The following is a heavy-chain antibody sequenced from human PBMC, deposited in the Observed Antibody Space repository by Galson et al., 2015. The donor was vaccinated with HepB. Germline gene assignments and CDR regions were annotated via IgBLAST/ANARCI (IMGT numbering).Heavy chain of an antibody. CDR2: IYPTDADT. CDR1: GYNFHRYW. Sequence: QSGAEVKMPGEFLKISCKTSGYNFHRYWVAWVRQMPGKGLEWMGIIYPTDADTRYSPSFQGQVSISADKSTATAYLQWSSLKASDTAIYFCVRRRSQLLNVDTDYWGQGTLVTVSS. CDR3: VRRRSQLLNVDTDY. V-gene: IGHV5-51*01. J-gene: IGHJ4*01. D-gene: IGHD2-2*01.